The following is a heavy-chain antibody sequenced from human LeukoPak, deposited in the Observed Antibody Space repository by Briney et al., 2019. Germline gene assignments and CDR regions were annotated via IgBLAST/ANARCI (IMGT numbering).Heavy chain of an antibody. CDR1: GYTFTGYY. J-gene: IGHJ4*02. Sequence: ASVKVSCKASGYTFTGYYMHWVRQAHGQGLEWMGWINPNSGGTNYAQKFQGRVTMTRDTSISTAYMELSRLRSDDTAVYYCASSRYYDSSGFGYWGQGTLVTVSS. V-gene: IGHV1-2*02. CDR3: ASSRYYDSSGFGY. D-gene: IGHD3-22*01. CDR2: INPNSGGT.